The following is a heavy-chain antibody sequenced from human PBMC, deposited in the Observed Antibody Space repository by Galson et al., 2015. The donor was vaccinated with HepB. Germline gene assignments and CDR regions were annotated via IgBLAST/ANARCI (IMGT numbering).Heavy chain of an antibody. CDR3: TTDNGDYNGGCFDY. CDR1: KFIFSNVW. CDR2: IKSTADGGTK. V-gene: IGHV3-15*01. Sequence: SLRLSCAASKFIFSNVWMSWVRQAPGKGLEWVGRIKSTADGGTKDYAAPVKGRFTVSRDDSKNTLYLHINSLRTEDTAVYYCTTDNGDYNGGCFDYWGQGTLVTVSS. D-gene: IGHD4-17*01. J-gene: IGHJ4*02.